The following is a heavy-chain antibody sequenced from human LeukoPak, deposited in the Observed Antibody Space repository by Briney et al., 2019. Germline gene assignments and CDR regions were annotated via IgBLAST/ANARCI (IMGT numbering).Heavy chain of an antibody. D-gene: IGHD6-13*01. V-gene: IGHV7-4-1*02. Sequence: GASVKVSCKASGYTFTSYAMNWVRQAPGQGLEWMGWINTNTGNPTYAQGFTGRFVFSLDTSVSTAYLQISSLKAEDTAVYYCAREEQQLYYYYGMDVWGQGATVTVSS. CDR3: AREEQQLYYYYGMDV. CDR1: GYTFTSYA. CDR2: INTNTGNP. J-gene: IGHJ6*02.